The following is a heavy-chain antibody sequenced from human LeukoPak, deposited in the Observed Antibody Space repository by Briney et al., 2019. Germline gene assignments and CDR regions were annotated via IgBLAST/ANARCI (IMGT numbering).Heavy chain of an antibody. CDR2: ISDTGDST. J-gene: IGHJ4*02. CDR1: GFTFSRNG. CDR3: AKDNGWLHEY. Sequence: GGSLRLSCAACGFTFSRNGMSWVRQAPGKGLEWVSAISDTGDSTFYANSVQGRFTISRDNSKNSLYLQMSSLRADDTAVYYCAKDNGWLHEYWGQGTLVTVSS. D-gene: IGHD6-19*01. V-gene: IGHV3-23*01.